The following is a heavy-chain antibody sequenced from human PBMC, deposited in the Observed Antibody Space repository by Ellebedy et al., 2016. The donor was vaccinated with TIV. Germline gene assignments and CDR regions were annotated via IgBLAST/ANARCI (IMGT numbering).Heavy chain of an antibody. CDR1: GFTFSCCA. Sequence: PGGSLRLSCAASGFTFSCCAMSWVRQTPGKGLEWVSVISNSGDTTYADYVKGRFTISRDNSKDTLFLQMNSPRAEDTGVYYCARRTPNWGFFDYWGQGTLLTVSS. D-gene: IGHD7-27*01. V-gene: IGHV3-23*01. CDR2: ISNSGDTT. CDR3: ARRTPNWGFFDY. J-gene: IGHJ4*02.